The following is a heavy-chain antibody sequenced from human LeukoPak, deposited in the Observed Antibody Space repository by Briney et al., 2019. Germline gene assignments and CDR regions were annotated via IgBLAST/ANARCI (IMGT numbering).Heavy chain of an antibody. J-gene: IGHJ3*02. CDR3: AKDYSILPSGGAFDI. V-gene: IGHV3-30*18. CDR2: ISYDGSNK. CDR1: GFTFSSYG. D-gene: IGHD6-25*01. Sequence: GGSLRLSCAASGFTFSSYGMHWVRQAPGKGLEWVAVISYDGSNKYYADSVKGRFTISRDNSKNTLYLQMNSLRAEDTAVYYCAKDYSILPSGGAFDIWGQGTMVTVSS.